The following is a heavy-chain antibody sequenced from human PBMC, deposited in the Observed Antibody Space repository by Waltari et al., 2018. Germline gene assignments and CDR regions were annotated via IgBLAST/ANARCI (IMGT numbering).Heavy chain of an antibody. Sequence: EVQLVESGGGLVQPGGSLRLLCAASGFTFRNYEMNWVRQAPGKGLGWVSYISRGGSTIFYADSGKGRFTISRDNAKNSVYLEMNSLRADDTAIYYCARGEGGANEYWGQGTLVTVSS. J-gene: IGHJ4*01. CDR3: ARGEGGANEY. CDR2: ISRGGSTI. V-gene: IGHV3-48*03. D-gene: IGHD1-26*01. CDR1: GFTFRNYE.